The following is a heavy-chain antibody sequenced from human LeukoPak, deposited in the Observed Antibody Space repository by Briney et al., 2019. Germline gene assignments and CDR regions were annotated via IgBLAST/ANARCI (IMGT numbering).Heavy chain of an antibody. J-gene: IGHJ4*02. D-gene: IGHD3-10*01. V-gene: IGHV1-18*01. CDR2: ISAYNGNT. CDR3: ARVVRGVIITPGDY. CDR1: GYTFTSYG. Sequence: ASVKVSCKASGYTFTSYGISWVRQAPGQGLEWMGWISAYNGNTNYAQKLQGRVTMTTDTSTSTAYMELRSLRSDDTAVYYYARVVRGVIITPGDYWGQGTLVTVSS.